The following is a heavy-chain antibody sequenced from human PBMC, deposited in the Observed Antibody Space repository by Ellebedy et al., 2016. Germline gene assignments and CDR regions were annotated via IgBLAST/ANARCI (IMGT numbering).Heavy chain of an antibody. Sequence: GESLKISXAASGFPFSSYSMNWVRQAPGRGLEWLSYIPSSSSPIYYADSVKGRFTISRDNAKNSLFLQMNSLRAEDTAVYSCASLNYYDSSGRLTNFDQWGQGTLVTVSS. CDR2: IPSSSSPI. V-gene: IGHV3-48*04. CDR1: GFPFSSYS. CDR3: ASLNYYDSSGRLTNFDQ. D-gene: IGHD3-22*01. J-gene: IGHJ4*02.